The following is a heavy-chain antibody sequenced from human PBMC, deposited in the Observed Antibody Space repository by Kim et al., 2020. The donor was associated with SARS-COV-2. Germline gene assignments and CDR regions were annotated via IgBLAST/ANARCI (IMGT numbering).Heavy chain of an antibody. CDR2: VSDAGKT. D-gene: IGHD3-16*01. J-gene: IGHJ4*02. CDR1: GGSINSNDYF. Sequence: SETLSLTCALSGGSINSNDYFWGWIRQPPGKGLEFLGSVSDAGKTYYNPSLKSRLAISVDTSKNQFSLSLFSVTAADTAVYFCASHKITMNRKLIPWAMTYYFGYGGQGTLVTVSS. V-gene: IGHV4-39*01. CDR3: ASHKITMNRKLIPWAMTYYFGY.